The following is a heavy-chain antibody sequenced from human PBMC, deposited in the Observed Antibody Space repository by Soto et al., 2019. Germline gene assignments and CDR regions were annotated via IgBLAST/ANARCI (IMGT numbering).Heavy chain of an antibody. CDR3: ARAHTYYDSSGYYLPYFDY. CDR1: GGSISSSNW. D-gene: IGHD3-22*01. Sequence: PSETLSLTCAVSGGSISSSNWWGWVRQPPGKGLEWIGEIYHSGSTNYNPSLKSRVTISVDKSKNQFSLKLSSVTAADTAVYYCARAHTYYDSSGYYLPYFDYWGQGTLVTVSS. CDR2: IYHSGST. J-gene: IGHJ4*02. V-gene: IGHV4-4*02.